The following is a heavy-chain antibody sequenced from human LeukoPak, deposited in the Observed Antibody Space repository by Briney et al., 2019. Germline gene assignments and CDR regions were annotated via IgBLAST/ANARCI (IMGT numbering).Heavy chain of an antibody. CDR3: AKALGRQYYYGSGSYLNY. V-gene: IGHV3-15*01. J-gene: IGHJ4*02. CDR1: GFTFSNAW. CDR2: IKSKTDGGTT. D-gene: IGHD3-10*01. Sequence: GGSLRLSCAASGFTFSNAWMSWVRQAPGKGLEWVGRIKSKTDGGTTDYAAPVKGRFTISRDDSKNTLYLQMNSLRAEDTAVYYCAKALGRQYYYGSGSYLNYWGQGTLVTVSS.